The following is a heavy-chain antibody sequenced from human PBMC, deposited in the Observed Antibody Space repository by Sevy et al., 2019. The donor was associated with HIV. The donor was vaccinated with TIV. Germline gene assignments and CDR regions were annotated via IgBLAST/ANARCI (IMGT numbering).Heavy chain of an antibody. CDR2: MSPNTGAT. V-gene: IGHV1-8*01. Sequence: ASVKVSCKAFGYTFTSYDINWVRQAPGQGLEWMGWMSPNTGATGFAQKFQGRVTLTRKKSITTAYMELSSLTYGDTAVYYCAGGGNGDFWSYEYYYYGMDVWGQGTTVTVSS. J-gene: IGHJ6*02. CDR3: AGGGNGDFWSYEYYYYGMDV. D-gene: IGHD3-3*01. CDR1: GYTFTSYD.